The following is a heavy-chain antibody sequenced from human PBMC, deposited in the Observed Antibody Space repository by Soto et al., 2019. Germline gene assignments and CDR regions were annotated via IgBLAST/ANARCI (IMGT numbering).Heavy chain of an antibody. J-gene: IGHJ4*02. Sequence: PSETLSLTCTVSGGSISSYYWSWIRQPPGKGLEWIGYIYYSGSTNYNPSLKSRVTISVDTSKNQFSLKLSSVTAADTAVYYCARVGRVGPQQQLVRAGFDYWGQGTLVTVS. V-gene: IGHV4-59*01. D-gene: IGHD6-13*01. CDR1: GGSISSYY. CDR3: ARVGRVGPQQQLVRAGFDY. CDR2: IYYSGST.